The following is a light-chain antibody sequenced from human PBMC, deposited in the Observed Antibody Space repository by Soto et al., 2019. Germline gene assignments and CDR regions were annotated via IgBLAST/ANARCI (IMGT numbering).Light chain of an antibody. Sequence: EIGLTQSAGTLSLSPGERDTLXCRASQSLSSFLAWYQQRCGQAPRPLNHGASNRDTGITERFSGSGSGKDFILTISRLEPEDFAVYDCQQYGSSITFGQGTRLEIK. CDR2: GAS. J-gene: IGKJ5*01. CDR1: QSLSSF. V-gene: IGKV3-20*01. CDR3: QQYGSSIT.